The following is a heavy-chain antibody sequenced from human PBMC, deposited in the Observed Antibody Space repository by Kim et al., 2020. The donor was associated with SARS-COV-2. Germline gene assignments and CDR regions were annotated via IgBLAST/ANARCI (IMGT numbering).Heavy chain of an antibody. CDR3: AKDHWGVVINPLFDY. J-gene: IGHJ4*02. Sequence: GGSLRLSCAASGFTFSSYAMSWVRQAPGKGLEWVSAISGSGGSTYYADSVKGRFTISRDNYKNTLYLQMNSLRAEDTAVYYCAKDHWGVVINPLFDYWGQGTLVTVSS. V-gene: IGHV3-23*01. CDR1: GFTFSSYA. D-gene: IGHD3-3*01. CDR2: ISGSGGST.